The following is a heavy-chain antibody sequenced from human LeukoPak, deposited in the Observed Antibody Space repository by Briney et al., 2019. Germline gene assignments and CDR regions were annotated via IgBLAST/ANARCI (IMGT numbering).Heavy chain of an antibody. CDR2: IYYSGST. Sequence: PETLSLTCTVSGGSISSYSWSWIRQPPGKGLEWIGYIYYSGSTNYNPSLKSRVTISVDTSKNQFSLKLSSVTAADTAVYYCAREGSSSSFDYWGQGTLVTVSS. J-gene: IGHJ4*02. V-gene: IGHV4-59*01. CDR1: GGSISSYS. D-gene: IGHD6-6*01. CDR3: AREGSSSSFDY.